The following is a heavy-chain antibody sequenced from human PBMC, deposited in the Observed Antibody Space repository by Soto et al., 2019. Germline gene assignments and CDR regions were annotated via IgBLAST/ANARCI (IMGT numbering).Heavy chain of an antibody. J-gene: IGHJ4*02. V-gene: IGHV3-30*18. CDR2: ISYDGSNK. D-gene: IGHD5-18*01. Sequence: PGGSLRLSCAASGFTFSVYGIHWVRQAPGKGLEWVAVISYDGSNKYYADSVKGRFTISRDNSKTTLYLQMNSLRAGDTAVYYCAKDALSGYSYGYFDYWGQGTLVTVSS. CDR3: AKDALSGYSYGYFDY. CDR1: GFTFSVYG.